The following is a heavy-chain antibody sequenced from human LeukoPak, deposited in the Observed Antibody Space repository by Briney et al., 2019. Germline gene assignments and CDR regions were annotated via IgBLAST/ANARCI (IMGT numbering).Heavy chain of an antibody. Sequence: GGSLRLSCAASGFTFSSSGMHWVRQAPGKGLEWVAVISSDGTNKYQRDSVKGRFSISRDNSKNTLYLQMNSLRAEDTAVYYCARRKDGYNPIDYWGQGTLVTVSS. D-gene: IGHD5-24*01. J-gene: IGHJ4*02. CDR2: ISSDGTNK. V-gene: IGHV3-30*03. CDR3: ARRKDGYNPIDY. CDR1: GFTFSSSG.